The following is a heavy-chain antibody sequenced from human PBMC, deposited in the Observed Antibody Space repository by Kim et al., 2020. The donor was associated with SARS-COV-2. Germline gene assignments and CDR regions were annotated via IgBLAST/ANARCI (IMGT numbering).Heavy chain of an antibody. Sequence: GGSLRLSCAASGFTFSSYSMNWVRQAPGKGLEWVSSISSSSSYIYYADSVKGRFTISRDNAKNSLYLQMNSLRAEDTAVYYCARDGENYYDSSGYYYDSQPEADAFDIWGQGTMVTVSS. CDR3: ARDGENYYDSSGYYYDSQPEADAFDI. J-gene: IGHJ3*02. CDR1: GFTFSSYS. D-gene: IGHD3-22*01. V-gene: IGHV3-21*01. CDR2: ISSSSSYI.